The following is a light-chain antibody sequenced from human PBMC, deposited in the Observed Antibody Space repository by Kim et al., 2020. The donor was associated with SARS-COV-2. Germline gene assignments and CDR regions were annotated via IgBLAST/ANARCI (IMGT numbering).Light chain of an antibody. CDR2: DDS. J-gene: IGLJ2*01. V-gene: IGLV3-21*03. Sequence: PGKTARITRGGNNIGSKSVHWYQQKPGQAPVLVVYDDSDRPSGIPERFSGSNSGNTATLPISRVEAGDEADYYCQVWDSSSDHHVVFGGGTQLTVL. CDR1: NIGSKS. CDR3: QVWDSSSDHHVV.